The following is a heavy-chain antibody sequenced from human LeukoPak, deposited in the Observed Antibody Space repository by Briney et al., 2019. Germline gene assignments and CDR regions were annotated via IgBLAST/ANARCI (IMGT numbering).Heavy chain of an antibody. CDR2: INHSGST. CDR1: GGSFSGYY. CDR3: GSQYGSGHYHFDY. D-gene: IGHD3-10*01. J-gene: IGHJ4*02. Sequence: SETLSLTCAVYGGSFSGYYWSWIRQPPGKGLEWIGEINHSGSTNYNPSLKSRVTISVDTSKNQFSLKLSSVTAADTAVYFCGSQYGSGHYHFDYWGQGTLVFVSP. V-gene: IGHV4-34*01.